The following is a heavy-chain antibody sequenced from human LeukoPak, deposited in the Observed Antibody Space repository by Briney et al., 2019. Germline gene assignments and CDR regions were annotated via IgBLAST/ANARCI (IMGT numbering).Heavy chain of an antibody. CDR3: AKETYSSSWYQPYYYYGMDV. V-gene: IGHV3-30*18. D-gene: IGHD6-13*01. CDR1: GFTFSSYG. Sequence: PGGSLRLSCAASGFTFSSYGMRWVRQAPGKGLEWVAVISYDGSNKYYADSVKGRFTISRDNSKNTLYLQMNSLRAEDTAVYYCAKETYSSSWYQPYYYYGMDVWGQGTTVTVSS. CDR2: ISYDGSNK. J-gene: IGHJ6*02.